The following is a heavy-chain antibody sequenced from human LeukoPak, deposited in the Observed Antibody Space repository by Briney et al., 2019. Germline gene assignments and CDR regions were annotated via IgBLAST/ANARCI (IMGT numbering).Heavy chain of an antibody. CDR3: NYGDYAGPLDY. J-gene: IGHJ4*02. D-gene: IGHD4-17*01. V-gene: IGHV3-66*01. Sequence: GGSLRLSCAASGFTVSSNYMSWVRQAPGKGLEWVSVIYSGGSTHYADSVKGGFTISRDNSKNTLYLQMNSLRAEDTAVYYCNYGDYAGPLDYWGQGTLVTVSS. CDR1: GFTVSSNY. CDR2: IYSGGST.